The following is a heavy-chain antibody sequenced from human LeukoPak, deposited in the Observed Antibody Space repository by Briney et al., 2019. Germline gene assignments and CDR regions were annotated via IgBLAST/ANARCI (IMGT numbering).Heavy chain of an antibody. CDR1: GFTFSSYW. CDR3: ARSTTHPYYNYMDV. CDR2: INSDGSTT. Sequence: PGGSLRLSCVASGFTFSSYWMHWVRQAAGEGLVWVSRINSDGSTTTYADSVKGRFTISRDNAKNTLYLQMNSLRVEDTAVYYCARSTTHPYYNYMDVWGKGTTVTLS. D-gene: IGHD4-17*01. V-gene: IGHV3-74*01. J-gene: IGHJ6*03.